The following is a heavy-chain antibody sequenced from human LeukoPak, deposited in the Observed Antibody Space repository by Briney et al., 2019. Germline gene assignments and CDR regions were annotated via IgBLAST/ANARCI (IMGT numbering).Heavy chain of an antibody. CDR2: ISSISSYI. J-gene: IGHJ4*02. Sequence: PGGSLGLSCAASGFTSSSYSMNSVRQAPGKGLEWVSSISSISSYIYYADSVKGRFTISRDNAKNSLYLQMNSLRAEDTAVYYCVRTSYFDYWGQGTLVTVSS. CDR1: GFTSSSYS. V-gene: IGHV3-21*01. D-gene: IGHD3-16*01. CDR3: VRTSYFDY.